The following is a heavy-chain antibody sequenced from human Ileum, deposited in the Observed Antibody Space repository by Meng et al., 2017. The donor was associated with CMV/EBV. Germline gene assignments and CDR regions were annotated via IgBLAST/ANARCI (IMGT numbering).Heavy chain of an antibody. Sequence: GPDLVNPPQTLSLPCTCSGGSISNYTWTWSRQPAGKGLEWIARIYSSESTKYNPSLKSRVTMSVDTSQNQFSLKLNSVTAADTAVYYCARDREWGCTSSSCQTNWFDPWGQGTLVTVSS. D-gene: IGHD2-2*01. V-gene: IGHV4-4*07. CDR1: GGSISNYT. CDR2: IYSSEST. CDR3: ARDREWGCTSSSCQTNWFDP. J-gene: IGHJ5*02.